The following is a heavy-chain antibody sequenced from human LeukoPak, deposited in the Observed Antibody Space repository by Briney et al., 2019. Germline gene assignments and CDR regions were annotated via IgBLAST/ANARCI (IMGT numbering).Heavy chain of an antibody. Sequence: ASVKVSCKASGYTFTNYDINWVRQATGQGLEWLGWMNPNSGNTGYAPKFQGRVTLTRDTSISPAYMELSSLRSEDTAVYYCTREGDFWDFLLGGKGTMPTFSS. V-gene: IGHV1-8*03. D-gene: IGHD3-3*01. CDR1: GYTFTNYD. J-gene: IGHJ3*01. CDR3: TREGDFWDFLL. CDR2: MNPNSGNT.